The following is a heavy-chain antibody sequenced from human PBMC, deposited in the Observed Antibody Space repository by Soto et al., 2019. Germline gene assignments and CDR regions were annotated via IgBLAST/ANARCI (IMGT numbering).Heavy chain of an antibody. J-gene: IGHJ4*01. Sequence: PSETLSLTCSVSGGSISSGEYYWSWLRQHAGTGLEWIGYVHHSGTAFYKSSLRIRVSMSIDTSTNHFSLNLTSVTAADTGPYYCARHAVDTSMVFDYWGDGSQVTVSS. CDR3: ARHAVDTSMVFDY. CDR2: VHHSGTA. V-gene: IGHV4-31*03. CDR1: GGSISSGEYY. D-gene: IGHD5-18*01.